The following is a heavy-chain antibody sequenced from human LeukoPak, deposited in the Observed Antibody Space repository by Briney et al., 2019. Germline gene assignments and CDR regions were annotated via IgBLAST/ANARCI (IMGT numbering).Heavy chain of an antibody. CDR2: INHSGST. J-gene: IGHJ6*03. D-gene: IGHD2-2*01. CDR3: ARVVVPAANYYYYYYMDV. CDR1: GGSFSGYY. Sequence: SETLSLTCAVYGGSFSGYYWSWIRQPPGKGLEWIGEINHSGSTNYNPSLRSRVTISVDTSKNQFSLKLSSVTAADTAVYYCARVVVPAANYYYYYYMDVWGKGTTVTVSS. V-gene: IGHV4-34*01.